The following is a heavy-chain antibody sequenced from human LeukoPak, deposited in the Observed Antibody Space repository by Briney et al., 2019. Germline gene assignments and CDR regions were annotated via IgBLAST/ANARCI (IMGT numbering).Heavy chain of an antibody. J-gene: IGHJ4*02. CDR1: GFTFSSYS. V-gene: IGHV3-48*04. CDR3: ARAMVAGEGFFDY. D-gene: IGHD3-10*01. Sequence: GGSLRLSCAASGFTFSSYSMKWVRQAPGKGLEWVSYISSSSSNIYYADSVKGRFTISRDNAKNSLYLQMNSLRAEDTAVYYCARAMVAGEGFFDYWGQGTLVTVSS. CDR2: ISSSSSNI.